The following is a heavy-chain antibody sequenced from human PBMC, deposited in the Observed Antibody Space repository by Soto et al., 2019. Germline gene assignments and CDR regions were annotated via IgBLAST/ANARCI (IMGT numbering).Heavy chain of an antibody. CDR2: IWHDGSNK. CDR3: AREGGIAAAGGFDY. CDR1: GFTFSNYG. V-gene: IGHV3-33*01. J-gene: IGHJ4*02. Sequence: QVQLVESGGGVVQPGRSLRLSCAASGFTFSNYGMHWVRQAPGKGLEWVAVIWHDGSNKDYADSVKGRFTISRDNSKNTLYLQMTSLRAEDTAVYYCAREGGIAAAGGFDYWGQGTLVTVSS. D-gene: IGHD6-13*01.